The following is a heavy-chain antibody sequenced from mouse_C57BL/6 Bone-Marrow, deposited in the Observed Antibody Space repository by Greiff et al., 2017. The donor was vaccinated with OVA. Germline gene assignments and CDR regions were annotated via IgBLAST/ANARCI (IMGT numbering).Heavy chain of an antibody. J-gene: IGHJ2*01. V-gene: IGHV3-1*01. Sequence: VQLQQSGPGMVKPSQSLSLTCTVTGYSITSGYDWHWIRHFPGNKLEWMGYISYSGSTNYNPSLKSRISITHDTSKNHFFLKLNSVTTEDTATYYCARGRWFLFDYWGQGTTLTVSS. D-gene: IGHD2-3*01. CDR3: ARGRWFLFDY. CDR1: GYSITSGYD. CDR2: ISYSGST.